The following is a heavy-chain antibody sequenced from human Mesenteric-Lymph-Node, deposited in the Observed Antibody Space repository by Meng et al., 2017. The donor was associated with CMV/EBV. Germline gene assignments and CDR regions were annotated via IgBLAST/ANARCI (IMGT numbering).Heavy chain of an antibody. D-gene: IGHD3-10*01. CDR2: IFPGDSST. CDR3: ASVLGFGELFDY. Sequence: GGSLRLSRKGSGYSFTSYWIGWVRQMPGRGLEWMGIIFPGDSSTRYNPSFQGQVTISADKSISTAYLQWSSLKASDTAMYYCASVLGFGELFDYWGQGTLVTVSS. CDR1: GYSFTSYW. J-gene: IGHJ4*02. V-gene: IGHV5-51*01.